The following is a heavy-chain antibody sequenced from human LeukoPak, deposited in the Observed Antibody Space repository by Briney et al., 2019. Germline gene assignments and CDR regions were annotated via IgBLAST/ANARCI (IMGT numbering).Heavy chain of an antibody. CDR1: VGSFSGYY. J-gene: IGHJ4*02. Sequence: SESLSLTCAVYVGSFSGYYWSWIRQPPWKGLEWIGEINHSGSTNYNPSLKSRVTISVDTSKNQFSLKLGSVTAADTAVYYCASQPLLEVVITEWGQGTLVTVSS. CDR2: INHSGST. V-gene: IGHV4-34*01. CDR3: ASQPLLEVVITE. D-gene: IGHD3-22*01.